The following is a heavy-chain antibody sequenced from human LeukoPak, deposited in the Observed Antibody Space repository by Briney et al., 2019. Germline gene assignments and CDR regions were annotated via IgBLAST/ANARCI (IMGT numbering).Heavy chain of an antibody. V-gene: IGHV1-18*01. Sequence: ASVKVSCKASGYTFAIYGISWVRQAPGQGLEWMAWISPYDGDTNYAQNFEGRVTMTTETSTSTAYMELRSLRPDDTAIYYCARDYCTRGGDCYKEDLFDPWGQGTLVTVSS. CDR1: GYTFAIYG. CDR2: ISPYDGDT. D-gene: IGHD2-21*02. J-gene: IGHJ5*02. CDR3: ARDYCTRGGDCYKEDLFDP.